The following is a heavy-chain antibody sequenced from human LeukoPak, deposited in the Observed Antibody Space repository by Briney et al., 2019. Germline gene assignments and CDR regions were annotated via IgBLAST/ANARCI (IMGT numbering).Heavy chain of an antibody. V-gene: IGHV3-33*06. CDR1: GFIFIHFG. CDR2: IWSDGSNR. D-gene: IGHD4-11*01. J-gene: IGHJ4*02. Sequence: PGGSLRLSCSTSGFIFIHFGMHWVRQAPGKGLEWVAVIWSDGSNRYYGDSVKGRFTISRDNSENSVYLHMNNLRVEDTAVYYCAKDAQRGFDYSNSVEYWGQGTLVIVSS. CDR3: AKDAQRGFDYSNSVEY.